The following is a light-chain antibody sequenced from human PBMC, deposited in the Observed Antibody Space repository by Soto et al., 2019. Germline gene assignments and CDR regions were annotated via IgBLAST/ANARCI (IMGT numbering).Light chain of an antibody. Sequence: QSALTQPASVSGSPGQSITISCTGTSSDVGGYKFVSWYQQHPGKAPKLMIYEVSNRPSGVSSRFSGSKSGNTASLTISGLQAEDEADYYCGSYTGSIYVFGPGTKLTAL. J-gene: IGLJ1*01. CDR3: GSYTGSIYV. V-gene: IGLV2-14*01. CDR1: SSDVGGYKF. CDR2: EVS.